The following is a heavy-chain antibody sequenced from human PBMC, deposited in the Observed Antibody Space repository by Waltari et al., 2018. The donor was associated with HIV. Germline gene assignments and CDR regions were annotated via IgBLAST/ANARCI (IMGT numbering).Heavy chain of an antibody. CDR2: MNPNSGKP. J-gene: IGHJ6*02. Sequence: QVQLVQSGAEVKKPGASVNVSCKASGYTFTSYDINWVRQATGQGLEWMGWMNPNSGKPGYAQKFQGRVTMTRNTSISTAYMELSSLRSEDTAVYYCARGQDFWSGYSPRVYYYYGMDVWGQGTTVTVSS. CDR3: ARGQDFWSGYSPRVYYYYGMDV. D-gene: IGHD3-3*01. CDR1: GYTFTSYD. V-gene: IGHV1-8*01.